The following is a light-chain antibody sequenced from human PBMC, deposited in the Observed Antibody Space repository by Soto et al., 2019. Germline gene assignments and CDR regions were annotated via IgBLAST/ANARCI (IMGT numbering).Light chain of an antibody. J-gene: IGKJ3*01. CDR1: QGIDSY. Sequence: DIPLTQSPSFLSASVGDRVTITCRPSQGIDSYLAWYQQKPGKAPKLLIYAASTLQSGVPSRFSGSGSGTEFTLTIYSLQPEDYATYYCQQLDSYPRTFGPGTKVDIK. CDR2: AAS. V-gene: IGKV1-9*01. CDR3: QQLDSYPRT.